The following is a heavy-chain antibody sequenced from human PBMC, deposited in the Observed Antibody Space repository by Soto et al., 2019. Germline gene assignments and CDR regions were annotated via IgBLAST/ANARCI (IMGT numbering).Heavy chain of an antibody. CDR2: INPNSGGT. Sequence: ASVKVSCKASGYTFTGYYMHWVRQAPGQGLEWMGWINPNSGGTNYAQKFQGWVTMTRDTSISTAYMELSRLRSDDTAVYYCAGAASVFLYSFDSGGKGPLVTVPS. V-gene: IGHV1-2*04. J-gene: IGHJ4*02. CDR1: GYTFTGYY. D-gene: IGHD2-8*01. CDR3: AGAASVFLYSFDS.